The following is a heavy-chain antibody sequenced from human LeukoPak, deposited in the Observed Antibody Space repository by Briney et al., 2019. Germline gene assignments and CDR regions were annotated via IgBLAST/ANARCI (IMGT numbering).Heavy chain of an antibody. J-gene: IGHJ4*02. CDR1: GFTFTSYS. CDR2: ISGGGGST. CDR3: AKDLHRFPRYYFDY. V-gene: IGHV3-23*01. Sequence: GGSLRLSCAASGFTFTSYSMNWVRQAPGKGLEWVSTISGGGGSTYYADSVKGRFTISRDNSKNTLYLQMNSLRAEDTAVYYCAKDLHRFPRYYFDYWGQGTLVTVSS. D-gene: IGHD1-14*01.